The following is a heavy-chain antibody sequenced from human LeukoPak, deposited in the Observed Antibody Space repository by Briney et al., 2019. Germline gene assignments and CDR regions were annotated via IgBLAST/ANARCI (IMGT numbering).Heavy chain of an antibody. CDR1: GFTFSSYE. V-gene: IGHV3-48*03. CDR2: ISGSGTTI. D-gene: IGHD3-10*01. J-gene: IGHJ4*02. Sequence: GGSLRLSCAASGFTFSSYEMNWVRQAPGKGLEWVSYISGSGTTIYYADSVKGRFTISRDNAKNSLFLQMNSLRAEDTAVYYCARDLLLWFGEFTDYWGQGTLVTVSS. CDR3: ARDLLLWFGEFTDY.